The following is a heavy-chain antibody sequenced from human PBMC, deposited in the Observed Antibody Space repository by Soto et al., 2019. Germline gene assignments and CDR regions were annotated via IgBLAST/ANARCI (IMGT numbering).Heavy chain of an antibody. CDR3: ARVPYRVGATYEYFDY. D-gene: IGHD1-26*01. CDR2: IIPIFGTA. J-gene: IGHJ4*02. V-gene: IGHV1-69*12. Sequence: QVQLVQSGAEVKKPGSSVKVSCKASGGTFSSYAISWVRQAPGQGLEWMGGIIPIFGTANYAQKFQGRVRITADESTSTAYMELSSLGSEDTAVYYCARVPYRVGATYEYFDYWGQGTLVTVSS. CDR1: GGTFSSYA.